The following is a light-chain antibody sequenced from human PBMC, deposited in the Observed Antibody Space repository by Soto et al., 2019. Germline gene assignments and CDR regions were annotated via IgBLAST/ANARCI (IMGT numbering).Light chain of an antibody. CDR1: QSVSSSD. J-gene: IGKJ2*01. V-gene: IGKV3-20*01. CDR2: GPS. Sequence: IVLTQSPGTLSLSPGERATLSCRASQSVSSSDLAWYQQKPGQAPRLLILGPSSRATGIPDRFSGSGSGTEFTLTISRLEPEDFAVYYCQQYGSSPRTFGQGTKLEIK. CDR3: QQYGSSPRT.